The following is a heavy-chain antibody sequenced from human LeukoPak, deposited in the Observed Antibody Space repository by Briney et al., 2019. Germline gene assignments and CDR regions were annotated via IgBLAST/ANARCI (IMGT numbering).Heavy chain of an antibody. V-gene: IGHV3-30*02. CDR2: IRYDGSNK. D-gene: IGHD6-13*01. CDR3: ARDTGIAAAGTGNYFDY. J-gene: IGHJ4*02. Sequence: GGSLRLSCAASGFTFSSYGMHWVRQAPGKGLEWVAFIRYDGSNKYYADSVKGRFTISRDNSKNTLYLQMNSLRAEDTAVYYCARDTGIAAAGTGNYFDYWGQGTLVTVSS. CDR1: GFTFSSYG.